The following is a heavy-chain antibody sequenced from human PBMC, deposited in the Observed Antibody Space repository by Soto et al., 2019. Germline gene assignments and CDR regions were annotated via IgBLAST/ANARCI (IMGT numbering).Heavy chain of an antibody. D-gene: IGHD3-22*01. Sequence: PGGSLRLSCAASGFTFSNAWINWVRQAPGKGLEWVGRIKSKTDGGTADFAAPVKGRFAISRDDSKNTVYLQMSSLKTEDTAVYYCTTDSYSTIIVVRFDYWGHGTLVTVSS. CDR1: GFTFSNAW. CDR2: IKSKTDGGTA. J-gene: IGHJ4*01. V-gene: IGHV3-15*07. CDR3: TTDSYSTIIVVRFDY.